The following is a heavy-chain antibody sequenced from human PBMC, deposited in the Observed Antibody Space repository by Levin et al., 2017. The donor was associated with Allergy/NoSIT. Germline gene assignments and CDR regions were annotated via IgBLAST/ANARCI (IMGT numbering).Heavy chain of an antibody. V-gene: IGHV4-4*02. CDR3: ARVLDPRLSGAFDI. Sequence: RPSETLSLTCAVSGGSISSSNWWNWVRQPPGKGLEWIGEIYHSGSTSYNPSLKSRVTISVDKSKNHFSLKLSSVTAADTAVYYCARVLDPRLSGAFDIWGQGTMVTVSS. D-gene: IGHD3/OR15-3a*01. CDR2: IYHSGST. CDR1: GGSISSSNW. J-gene: IGHJ3*02.